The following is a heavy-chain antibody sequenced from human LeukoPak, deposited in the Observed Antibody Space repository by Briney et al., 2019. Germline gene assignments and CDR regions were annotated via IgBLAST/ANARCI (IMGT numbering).Heavy chain of an antibody. D-gene: IGHD1-14*01. CDR1: GYTFTNYG. CDR2: ISAYNGNT. Sequence: ASVTVSFKASGYTFTNYGISWVRQAPGQGLEWMGWISAYNGNTNYAQKFQGRVTMTTDTSTSTAYMELRSLRSDDTAVYYCAREKGGTIYYYYGMDVWGQGTTVTVSS. V-gene: IGHV1-18*01. CDR3: AREKGGTIYYYYGMDV. J-gene: IGHJ6*02.